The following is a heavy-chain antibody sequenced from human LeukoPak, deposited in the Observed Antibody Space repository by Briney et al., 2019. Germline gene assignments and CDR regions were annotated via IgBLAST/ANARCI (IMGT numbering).Heavy chain of an antibody. V-gene: IGHV1-2*02. CDR3: ARVPGPYTTSRFDY. CDR2: IDPDSGGT. J-gene: IGHJ4*02. Sequence: ASVKVSCKTSGYTFTGYYLHWVRQAPGQGLEWMGRIDPDSGGTHYAQKFQVRVTVTRDASITTVYMELSGLTSDDTAVYYCARVPGPYTTSRFDYWGQGTLVTVSS. CDR1: GYTFTGYY. D-gene: IGHD2-2*02.